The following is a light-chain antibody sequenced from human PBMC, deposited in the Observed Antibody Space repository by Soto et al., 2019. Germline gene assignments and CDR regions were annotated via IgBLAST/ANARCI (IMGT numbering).Light chain of an antibody. CDR3: QQYNSYSPLT. J-gene: IGKJ1*01. V-gene: IGKV1-5*01. CDR2: DAS. Sequence: DIQMTQSPSTLSASVGDRVTITCRASRSISSWLAWYQQKPGKAPKLLIYDASSLESGVPSRFSGSGSGTELTLTISSLQPDDFATYYCQQYNSYSPLTFGQGTKVEIK. CDR1: RSISSW.